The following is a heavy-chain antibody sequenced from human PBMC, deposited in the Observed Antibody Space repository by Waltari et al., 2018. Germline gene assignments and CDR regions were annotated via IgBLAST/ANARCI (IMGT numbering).Heavy chain of an antibody. CDR2: INPNSGGT. Sequence: QVQLVQSGAEVKKPGASVKVSCKASGYTFTGYYMHWLRQAPGQGLEWMGWINPNSGGTNYAQKFQGRVTMTRDTSISTAYMELSRLRSDDTAVYYCAREYTIFGVVIMTRPYNWFDPWGQGTLVTVSS. D-gene: IGHD3-3*01. V-gene: IGHV1-2*02. CDR1: GYTFTGYY. CDR3: AREYTIFGVVIMTRPYNWFDP. J-gene: IGHJ5*02.